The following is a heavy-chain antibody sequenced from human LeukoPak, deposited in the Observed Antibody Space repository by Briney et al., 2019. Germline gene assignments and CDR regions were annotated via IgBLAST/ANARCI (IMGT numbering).Heavy chain of an antibody. D-gene: IGHD2-8*01. V-gene: IGHV3-21*01. CDR3: ARGRGCTNGVCSDPNDY. Sequence: GGSLRLSCAASGFTFSSYSMNWVRQAPGKGLEWVSSISSSSSYIYYADSVKGRFTISRDNAKNSLYLQMNSLRAEDTAVYYCARGRGCTNGVCSDPNDYWGREPWSPSPQ. J-gene: IGHJ4*02. CDR2: ISSSSSYI. CDR1: GFTFSSYS.